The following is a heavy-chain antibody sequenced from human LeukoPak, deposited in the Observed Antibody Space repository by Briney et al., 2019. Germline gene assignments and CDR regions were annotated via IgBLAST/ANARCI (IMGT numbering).Heavy chain of an antibody. V-gene: IGHV4-34*01. CDR2: INHSGST. CDR1: GGSFSGYY. Sequence: ASETPSLTCAVYGGSFSGYYWSWIRQPPGKGLEWIGEINHSGSTNYNPSLKSRVTISVDTSKNQFSLKLSSVTAADTAVYYCARDRDYFDYWGQGTLVTVSS. CDR3: ARDRDYFDY. J-gene: IGHJ4*02. D-gene: IGHD1-14*01.